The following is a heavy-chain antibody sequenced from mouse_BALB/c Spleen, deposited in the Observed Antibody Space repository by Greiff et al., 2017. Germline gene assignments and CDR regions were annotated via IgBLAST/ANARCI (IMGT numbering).Heavy chain of an antibody. J-gene: IGHJ3*01. CDR3: TRDGNYGGFAY. D-gene: IGHD2-1*01. V-gene: IGHV6-6*02. Sequence: EVKLLESGGGLVQPGGSMKLSCVASGFTFSNYWMNWVRQSPEKGLEWVAEIRLKSNNYATHYAESVKGRFTISRDDSKSSVYLQMNNLRAEDTGIYYCTRDGNYGGFAYWGQGTLVTVSA. CDR1: GFTFSNYW. CDR2: IRLKSNNYAT.